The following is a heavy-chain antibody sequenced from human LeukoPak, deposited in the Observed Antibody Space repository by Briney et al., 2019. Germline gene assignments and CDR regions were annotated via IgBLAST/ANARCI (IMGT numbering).Heavy chain of an antibody. CDR3: ARDRFYYGQAFDI. Sequence: GGSLRLSCAASGFTVSSNYMSWVRQAPGKGLEWVSVIYSGGSTYYADSVKGRFTISRDNSKNTLYLQMNSLRAEDTAVYYRARDRFYYGQAFDIWGQGTMVTVSS. CDR2: IYSGGST. V-gene: IGHV3-66*01. J-gene: IGHJ3*02. CDR1: GFTVSSNY. D-gene: IGHD3-22*01.